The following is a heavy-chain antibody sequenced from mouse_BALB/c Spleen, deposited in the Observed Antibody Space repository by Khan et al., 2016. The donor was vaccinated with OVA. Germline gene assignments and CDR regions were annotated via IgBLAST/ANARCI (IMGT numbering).Heavy chain of an antibody. J-gene: IGHJ2*01. CDR1: GYSITSDYA. Sequence: EVPLQESGPGLVKPSQSLSLTCTVTGYSITSDYAWNWIRQFPGNKLEWMGFISYSGHTNYNPSLKSRISITRDTSKNQFFLQLNSVTTEDTATYYCARVYGGDCDYWGQGTTLTVSS. CDR2: ISYSGHT. D-gene: IGHD1-1*01. V-gene: IGHV3-2*02. CDR3: ARVYGGDCDY.